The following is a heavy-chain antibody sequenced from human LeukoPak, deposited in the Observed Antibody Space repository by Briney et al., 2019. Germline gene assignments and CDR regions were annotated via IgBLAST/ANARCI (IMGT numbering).Heavy chain of an antibody. Sequence: AASVKVSCKASGGTFSSYAISWVRQAPGQGLEWMGGIIPIFGTANYAQKFQGRVTITADESTSTAYMELSSLRSEDTAVYYCARIYSGSYFDYWGQGTLVIVSS. CDR3: ARIYSGSYFDY. V-gene: IGHV1-69*13. J-gene: IGHJ4*02. CDR2: IIPIFGTA. D-gene: IGHD1-26*01. CDR1: GGTFSSYA.